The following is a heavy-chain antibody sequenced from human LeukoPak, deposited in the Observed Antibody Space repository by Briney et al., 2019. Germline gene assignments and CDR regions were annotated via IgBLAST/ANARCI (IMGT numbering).Heavy chain of an antibody. CDR1: GFTFSSYA. V-gene: IGHV3-30-3*01. CDR3: ARRGYGMDV. CDR2: ISYDGSNK. Sequence: GGSLRLSCAASGFTFSSYAMHWVRQAPGKGLEWVAVISYDGSNKYYADSVKGRFTISRDNSKNTLYLQMNSLRAEDMAVYYCARRGYGMDVWGQGTTVTVSS. J-gene: IGHJ6*02. D-gene: IGHD3-10*01.